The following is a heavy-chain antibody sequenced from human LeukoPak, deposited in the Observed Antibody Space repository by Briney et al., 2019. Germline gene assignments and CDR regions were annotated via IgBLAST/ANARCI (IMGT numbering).Heavy chain of an antibody. D-gene: IGHD6-13*01. CDR1: GFTFSRFW. CDR2: IRGSGGST. Sequence: GGSLRLSCAASGFTFSRFWMNWVRQAPGKGLEWVSAIRGSGGSTYYADSVKGRFTISRDNSMNTLSLQMNSLRAEDTALYYCAKSSSWTYHYLDYWGQGALVTVSS. J-gene: IGHJ4*02. CDR3: AKSSSWTYHYLDY. V-gene: IGHV3-23*01.